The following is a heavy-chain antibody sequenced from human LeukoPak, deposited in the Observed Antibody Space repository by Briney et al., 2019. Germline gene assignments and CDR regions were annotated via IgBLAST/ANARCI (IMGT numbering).Heavy chain of an antibody. V-gene: IGHV3-23*01. Sequence: PGGPLRLSCAASGFTFSSYAMSWVRQAPGKGLEWVSAISGSGGSTYYADSVKGRFTISRDNSKNTLYLQMNSLRAEDTALYYCAKGLERESRLDSWGQGTLVTVSS. CDR1: GFTFSSYA. CDR3: AKGLERESRLDS. CDR2: ISGSGGST. J-gene: IGHJ4*02. D-gene: IGHD1-1*01.